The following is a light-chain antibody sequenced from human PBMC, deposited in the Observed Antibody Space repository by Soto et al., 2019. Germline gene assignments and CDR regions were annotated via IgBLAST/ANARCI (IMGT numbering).Light chain of an antibody. V-gene: IGKV1-5*03. CDR1: QSISSW. CDR2: EAS. CDR3: QHYNSYSEA. Sequence: DIQMTQSPSTLSASVGDRVTITCRASQSISSWLAWYQQKPGKAPKVLIYEASTLESGVPSRFSGSGYGTEFTLTIRSLQPDDFATYYCQHYNSYSEAFGQGTKVDIK. J-gene: IGKJ1*01.